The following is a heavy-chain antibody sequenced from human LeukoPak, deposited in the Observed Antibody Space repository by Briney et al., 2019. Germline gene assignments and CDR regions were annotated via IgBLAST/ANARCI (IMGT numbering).Heavy chain of an antibody. V-gene: IGHV4-39*01. CDR2: MYYSGST. J-gene: IGHJ4*02. D-gene: IGHD3-10*01. CDR1: GGSISSSTYY. Sequence: PSETLSLTCTVSGGSISSSTYYWGWIRQPPGKGLEWIGSMYYSGSTYYNASLKSRVTISVDTSMNQFSLKLSSVTAADTAVYYCAAVIGSGSYYKCWGQGTLVTVSS. CDR3: AAVIGSGSYYKC.